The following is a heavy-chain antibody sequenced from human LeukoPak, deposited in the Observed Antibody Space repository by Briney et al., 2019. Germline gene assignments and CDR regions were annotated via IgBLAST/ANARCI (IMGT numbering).Heavy chain of an antibody. J-gene: IGHJ4*02. Sequence: PGGSLRLSCAASGFTFSNYWMSWVRQAPRKGLEWVAIINEDGSTKYYVDSLEGRFVISRDNAKNSLYLQMSGLRADDTAVYYCARDYWRSIEYWGQGALVTVSS. V-gene: IGHV3-7*03. D-gene: IGHD2-2*01. CDR1: GFTFSNYW. CDR2: INEDGSTK. CDR3: ARDYWRSIEY.